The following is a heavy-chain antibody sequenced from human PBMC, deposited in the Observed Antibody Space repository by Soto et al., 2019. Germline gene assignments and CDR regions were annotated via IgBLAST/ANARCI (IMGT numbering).Heavy chain of an antibody. V-gene: IGHV3-21*01. D-gene: IGHD2-8*01. CDR1: GFTFSSYS. Sequence: EVQLVESGGGLVTPGGSLRLSCAASGFTFSSYSINWVRQAPGKGLEWVSSISSTSDYIDYADSVKGRFTISRDNGKNSVFLQMNSMRAEDTAVYYCARAQGVYAIPPYYFGLDVWGQGTTVTVSS. J-gene: IGHJ6*02. CDR3: ARAQGVYAIPPYYFGLDV. CDR2: ISSTSDYI.